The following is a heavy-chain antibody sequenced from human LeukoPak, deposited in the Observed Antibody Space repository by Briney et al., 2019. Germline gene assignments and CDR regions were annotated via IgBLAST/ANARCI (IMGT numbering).Heavy chain of an antibody. J-gene: IGHJ4*02. V-gene: IGHV4-4*07. CDR2: IYTSGST. CDR3: AREATYYYDSSGYSDPFGY. D-gene: IGHD3-22*01. CDR1: GGSFSGYY. Sequence: PSETLSLTCAVYGGSFSGYYWSWIRQPAGKGLEWIGRIYTSGSTNYNPSLKSRVTISVDTSKNQFSLKLSSVTAADTAVYYCAREATYYYDSSGYSDPFGYWGQGTLVTVSS.